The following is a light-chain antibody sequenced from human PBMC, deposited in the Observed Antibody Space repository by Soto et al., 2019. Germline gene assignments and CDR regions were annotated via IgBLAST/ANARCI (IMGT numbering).Light chain of an antibody. Sequence: EVMLTQSPGTLSLSPGERATLSCRASQSVSSNYLAWYRQKSGQAPRLLIYGASNRATGIPDRFSGSGSGTDFTLTIRRLEPEDFAVYYCQQYDTSPRTFGQRTKVEFK. V-gene: IGKV3-20*01. J-gene: IGKJ1*01. CDR2: GAS. CDR3: QQYDTSPRT. CDR1: QSVSSNY.